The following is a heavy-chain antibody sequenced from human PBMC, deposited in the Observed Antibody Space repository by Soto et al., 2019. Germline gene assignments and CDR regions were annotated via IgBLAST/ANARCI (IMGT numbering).Heavy chain of an antibody. Sequence: GGSLRLSCAASGSTFSSYGMHWVRQAPGKGLEWVAVISYDGSNKYYADSVKGRFTISRDNSKNTLYLQMNSLRAEDTAVYYCAPRNAAGVVVVAASGWAFDIWGQGTMVTVSS. D-gene: IGHD2-15*01. CDR1: GSTFSSYG. J-gene: IGHJ3*02. V-gene: IGHV3-30*03. CDR3: APRNAAGVVVVAASGWAFDI. CDR2: ISYDGSNK.